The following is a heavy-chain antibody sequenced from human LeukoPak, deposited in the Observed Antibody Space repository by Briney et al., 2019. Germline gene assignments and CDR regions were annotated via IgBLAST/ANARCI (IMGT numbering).Heavy chain of an antibody. J-gene: IGHJ6*03. CDR3: ARGIKGGIQLWSYYYYMDV. CDR1: GYTFTGYY. CDR2: INPNSGGT. V-gene: IGHV1-2*02. D-gene: IGHD5-18*01. Sequence: ASVKVSCKASGYTFTGYYMHWVRPAPGQGLEWMGWINPNSGGTNYAQKFQGRVTMTRDTSISTAYMELSRLRSDDTAVYYCARGIKGGIQLWSYYYYMDVWGKGTTVTVSS.